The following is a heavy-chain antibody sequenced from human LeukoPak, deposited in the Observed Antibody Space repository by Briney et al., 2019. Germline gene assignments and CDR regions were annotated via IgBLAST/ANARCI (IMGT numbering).Heavy chain of an antibody. D-gene: IGHD3-3*01. V-gene: IGHV4-61*08. J-gene: IGHJ5*02. CDR2: MYYSGST. CDR3: ARGTVFGVATNWFDP. Sequence: SETLSLTCTVSGGSVSRGGYYWNWIRQHPGKGLEWIGDMYYSGSTNYNPSLKSRVTISVDTSKKQISLKLNSVTAADTAVYYCARGTVFGVATNWFDPWGQGTLVTVSS. CDR1: GGSVSRGGYY.